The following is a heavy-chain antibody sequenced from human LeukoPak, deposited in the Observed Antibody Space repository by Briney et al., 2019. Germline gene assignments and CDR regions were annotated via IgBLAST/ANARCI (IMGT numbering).Heavy chain of an antibody. Sequence: GASVKVSCEASGYPFTTYGITWVRQAPGQGLEWMGWISTYNGNTIYAQKLQGRVTMTTDTSTNTAYMELRSLRSDDTAVYYCGRERDGDYLAYWGQGTLVTVSS. CDR1: GYPFTTYG. J-gene: IGHJ4*02. CDR3: GRERDGDYLAY. CDR2: ISTYNGNT. V-gene: IGHV1-18*01. D-gene: IGHD4-17*01.